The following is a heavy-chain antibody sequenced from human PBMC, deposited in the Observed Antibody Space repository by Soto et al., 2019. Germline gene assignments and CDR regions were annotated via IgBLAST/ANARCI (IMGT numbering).Heavy chain of an antibody. CDR3: ARSLGWRDAFDI. Sequence: PGGSLRLSCAASGFTFSDYGMHWVRQAPGKGLEWVAVISYDGSNKYYADSVKGRFTISRDNAKNSLYLQMNSLRGEDTAVYYCARSLGWRDAFDIWGQGTMVTVSS. D-gene: IGHD6-19*01. CDR1: GFTFSDYG. V-gene: IGHV3-30*12. CDR2: ISYDGSNK. J-gene: IGHJ3*02.